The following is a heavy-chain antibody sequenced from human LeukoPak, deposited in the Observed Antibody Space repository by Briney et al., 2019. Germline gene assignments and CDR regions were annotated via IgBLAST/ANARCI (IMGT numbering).Heavy chain of an antibody. V-gene: IGHV3-9*01. CDR2: ISWNSGNM. Sequence: PGGSLRLSCAASGFTFDDYAMHWVRQAPGKGLEWVSGISWNSGNMGYADSVKGRFTISRDNAKNSLYLQMNSLRAEDTALYYCAKDHSGWFDYYFDYWGQGTLVTVSS. CDR3: AKDHSGWFDYYFDY. J-gene: IGHJ4*02. D-gene: IGHD6-19*01. CDR1: GFTFDDYA.